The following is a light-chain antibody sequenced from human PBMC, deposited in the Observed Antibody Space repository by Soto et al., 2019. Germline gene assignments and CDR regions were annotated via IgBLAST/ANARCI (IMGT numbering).Light chain of an antibody. CDR3: QQYNSDSRTWT. V-gene: IGKV1-5*03. CDR2: KAS. CDR1: QTISTL. J-gene: IGKJ1*01. Sequence: DIQMTQSPSTLSASVGDRVTLTCRASQTISTLLAWYQQKPGKAPKLLIYKASSLESGVPSRFSGSGSGTEFTLTISGLQPDDFATYYCQQYNSDSRTWTFGHGTKVEIK.